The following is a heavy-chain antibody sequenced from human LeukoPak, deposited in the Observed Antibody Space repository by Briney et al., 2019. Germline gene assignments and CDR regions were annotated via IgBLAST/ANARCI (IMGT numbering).Heavy chain of an antibody. CDR3: AREITGPQDYYFDY. J-gene: IGHJ4*02. CDR1: GGSISSYY. D-gene: IGHD3-16*01. Sequence: SETLSLTCTVSGGSISSYYWSWIRQPAGKGLEWIGRIYTSGSTNYNPSLKSRVTMSEDTSKNQFSLKLSSVTAADTAVYYCAREITGPQDYYFDYWGQGTLVTVSS. V-gene: IGHV4-4*07. CDR2: IYTSGST.